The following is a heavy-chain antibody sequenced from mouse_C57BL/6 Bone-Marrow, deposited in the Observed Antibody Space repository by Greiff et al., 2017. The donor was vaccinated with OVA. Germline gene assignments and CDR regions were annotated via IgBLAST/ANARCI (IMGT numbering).Heavy chain of an antibody. D-gene: IGHD1-2*01. CDR2: ITHSGET. J-gene: IGHJ1*03. CDR1: GFPITSGYY. Sequence: VQLVESGPGLVKPSQSLFLTCSITGFPITSGYYWIWIRQSPGKPLEWMGYITHSGETFYNPSLQSPISITRETSKNQFFLQLNSVTTEDTAMYYCAGDPLLRYWYFDVWGTGTTVTVSS. V-gene: IGHV12-3*01. CDR3: AGDPLLRYWYFDV.